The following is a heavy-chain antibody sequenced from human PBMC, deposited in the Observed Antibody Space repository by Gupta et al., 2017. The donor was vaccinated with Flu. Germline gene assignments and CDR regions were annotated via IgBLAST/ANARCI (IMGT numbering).Heavy chain of an antibody. CDR3: ARDSGWRYFDY. J-gene: IGHJ4*02. D-gene: IGHD2-15*01. Sequence: VQLVESGGGVVQPGRSLRLSCTASGFIFSSYGMHWVRQAPGKGLEWLTVMSNDGSNKYYADSVRGRFTISRDNSKNTLFLQMNSLRTEDTAVYYCARDSGWRYFDYWGQGTLVTVSS. CDR2: MSNDGSNK. V-gene: IGHV3-30*03. CDR1: GFIFSSYG.